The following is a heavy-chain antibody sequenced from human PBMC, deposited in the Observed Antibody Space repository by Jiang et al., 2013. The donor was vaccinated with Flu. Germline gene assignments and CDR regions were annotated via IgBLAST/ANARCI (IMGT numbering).Heavy chain of an antibody. CDR2: IRYDGSNK. J-gene: IGHJ4*02. CDR3: AKDRYCSGGSCPPYYFDY. CDR1: GFTFSSYG. D-gene: IGHD2-15*01. Sequence: QLLESGGGVVQPGGSLRLSCAASGFTFSSYGMHWVRQAPGKGLEWVAFIRYDGSNKYYADSVKGRFTISRDNSKNTLYLQMNSLRAEDTAVYYCAKDRYCSGGSCPPYYFDYWGQGTLVTVSS. V-gene: IGHV3-30*02.